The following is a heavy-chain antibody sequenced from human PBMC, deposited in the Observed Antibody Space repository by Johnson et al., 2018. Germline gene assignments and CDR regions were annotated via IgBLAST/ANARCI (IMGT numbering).Heavy chain of an antibody. CDR2: ISYDGSNK. V-gene: IGHV3-30-3*01. CDR3: SRDGLVVAAKGNYYYYYYMDV. D-gene: IGHD2-15*01. Sequence: QVQLVQSGGGVVQPGRSLRLSCAASGFTFSSYAMHWVRQAPGKGLEWVAVISYDGSNKYYADSVKGRFTISRDNSKNTLYLQMNSLRAEDTAVYYCSRDGLVVAAKGNYYYYYYMDVWGKGTTVTVSS. CDR1: GFTFSSYA. J-gene: IGHJ6*03.